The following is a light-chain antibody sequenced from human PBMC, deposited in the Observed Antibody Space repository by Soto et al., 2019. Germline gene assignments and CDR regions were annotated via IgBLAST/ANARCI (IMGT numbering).Light chain of an antibody. CDR2: GAS. V-gene: IGKV3-20*01. CDR1: QSVSSSY. J-gene: IGKJ3*01. Sequence: EIVLTQSPGTLSLSPGERATLSCRASQSVSSSYLAWFQQKPGQAPRLLIYGASSRATGIPDRLSGSGSGTDFTLTISRLEPEDFAVYYCQHYGTSPFTFGPGTKVDFK. CDR3: QHYGTSPFT.